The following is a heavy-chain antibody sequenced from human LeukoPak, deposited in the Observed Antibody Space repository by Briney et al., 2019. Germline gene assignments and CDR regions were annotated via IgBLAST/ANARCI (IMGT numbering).Heavy chain of an antibody. V-gene: IGHV1-8*01. D-gene: IGHD5-18*01. CDR2: MNSNNANT. J-gene: IGHJ4*02. CDR3: ASRYSYGYEDFDY. CDR1: GYTFTSYN. Sequence: ASVKVSCKASGYTFTSYNINWVRQATGQGLEWMGWMNSNNANTGFAQKFQGRVTMTRNTSISTAYMELSSLTSEDTAVYYCASRYSYGYEDFDYWGQGTLVTVSS.